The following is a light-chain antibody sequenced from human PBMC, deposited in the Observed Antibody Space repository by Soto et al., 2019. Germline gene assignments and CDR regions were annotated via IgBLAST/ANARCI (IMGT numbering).Light chain of an antibody. CDR2: DVT. CDR1: SSDVGDNNY. V-gene: IGLV2-14*01. Sequence: QSALTQPASVSGSPGQSITISCTGTSSDVGDNNYVSWYQQHPGKAPKLMIYDVTHRPSGISHRFSGSKSGNTASLTISGLPAEDEVDYYCSSYTGSSTLYVFGTGTKVTVL. J-gene: IGLJ1*01. CDR3: SSYTGSSTLYV.